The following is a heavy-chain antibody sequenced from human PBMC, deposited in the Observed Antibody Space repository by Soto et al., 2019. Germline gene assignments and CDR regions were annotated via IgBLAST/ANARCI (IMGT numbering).Heavy chain of an antibody. V-gene: IGHV1-46*03. D-gene: IGHD6-19*01. CDR3: ARDMRAVAGLEYFQH. CDR2: INPSGGST. J-gene: IGHJ1*01. Sequence: ASVKVSCKASGYTLTSYYMHWVRQAPGQGLERMGIINPSGGSTSYAQKFQGRVTMTRDTSTSTVYMELSSLRSEDTAVYYCARDMRAVAGLEYFQHWGQGTLVTVSS. CDR1: GYTLTSYY.